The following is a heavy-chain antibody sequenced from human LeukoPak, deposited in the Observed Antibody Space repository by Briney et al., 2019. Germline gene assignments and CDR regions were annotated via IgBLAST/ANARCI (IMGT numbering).Heavy chain of an antibody. D-gene: IGHD5-12*01. CDR1: GLTVSDNY. CDR3: ARGVAKHFFAH. V-gene: IGHV3-66*01. J-gene: IGHJ4*02. CDR2: IYSGGSI. Sequence: GGSLRLSCGAPGLTVSDNYMSWVRQTPGKGLEWVSIIYSGGSIHYADSVLGRFTISRDDSKNTLFLQMNSLTADDTALYFCARGVAKHFFAHWGQGTLVTVSS.